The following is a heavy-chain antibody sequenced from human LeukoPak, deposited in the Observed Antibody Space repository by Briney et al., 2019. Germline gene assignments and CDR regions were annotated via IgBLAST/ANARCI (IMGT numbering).Heavy chain of an antibody. V-gene: IGHV3-48*03. CDR1: GFTFSSYE. Sequence: GGSLRLSCAASGFTFSSYEMNWVRQAPGKGLEWVSYISSSGSTIYYADSVKGRFTISRDNAKNSLYLQMNGLRAEDTALYYCARTYSSTWRFDPWGQGTLVTVSS. CDR2: ISSSGSTI. J-gene: IGHJ5*02. CDR3: ARTYSSTWRFDP. D-gene: IGHD6-13*01.